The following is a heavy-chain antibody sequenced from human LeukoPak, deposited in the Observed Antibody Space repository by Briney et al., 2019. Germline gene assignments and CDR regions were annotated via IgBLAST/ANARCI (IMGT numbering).Heavy chain of an antibody. CDR3: ARGMLRVVTATYYFDY. CDR1: GYTFTNYA. V-gene: IGHV7-4-1*02. D-gene: IGHD2-21*02. J-gene: IGHJ4*02. CDR2: INTNTGNP. Sequence: ASVKVSCKASGYTFTNYAMNWVRQAPGQGLEWMGWINTNTGNPTYAQGFTGRFVFSLDTSVSTAYLQISSLTAEDTAVYYCARGMLRVVTATYYFDYWGQGTLVTVSS.